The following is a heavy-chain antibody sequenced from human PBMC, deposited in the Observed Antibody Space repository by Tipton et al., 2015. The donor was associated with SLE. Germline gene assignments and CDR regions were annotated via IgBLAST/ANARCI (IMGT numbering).Heavy chain of an antibody. V-gene: IGHV4-34*01. J-gene: IGHJ6*02. D-gene: IGHD3-3*01. CDR1: GGSFSGYY. CDR3: ARGDFGVVAYYYGMDV. CDR2: INHSGST. Sequence: TLSLTCAVYGGSFSGYYWSWIRQPPGKGLEWIGEINHSGSTNYNPSLKSRVTISVDTSKNQFSLRLSSVTAADTAVYYCARGDFGVVAYYYGMDVWGQGTTVTVSS.